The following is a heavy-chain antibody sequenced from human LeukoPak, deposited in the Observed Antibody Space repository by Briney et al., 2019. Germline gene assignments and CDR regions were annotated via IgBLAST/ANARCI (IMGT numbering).Heavy chain of an antibody. CDR1: GFIFSTYG. Sequence: GRSLRLSCAVSGFIFSTYGMHWVRQGPGKGLGWVAFIRSDESDKSYAGSVKGRFTISRDNSKNTLYLQMNTLRAEDTAVYYCGKHDSASDYWGQGTLVTVSS. V-gene: IGHV3-30*02. CDR3: GKHDSASDY. D-gene: IGHD1-26*01. J-gene: IGHJ4*02. CDR2: IRSDESDK.